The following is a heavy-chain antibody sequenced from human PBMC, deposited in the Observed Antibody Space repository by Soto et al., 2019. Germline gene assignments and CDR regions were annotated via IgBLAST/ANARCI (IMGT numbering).Heavy chain of an antibody. V-gene: IGHV3-33*01. CDR1: GFTFSSYG. CDR3: ARDHFGGIAAPVRPWFDP. D-gene: IGHD6-13*01. Sequence: TGGSLRLSCAASGFTFSSYGMHWVRQAPGKGLEWVAVIWYDGSNKYYADSVKGRFTISRDNSKNTLYLQMNSLRAEDTAAYYCARDHFGGIAAPVRPWFDPWGQGTLVTVSS. J-gene: IGHJ5*02. CDR2: IWYDGSNK.